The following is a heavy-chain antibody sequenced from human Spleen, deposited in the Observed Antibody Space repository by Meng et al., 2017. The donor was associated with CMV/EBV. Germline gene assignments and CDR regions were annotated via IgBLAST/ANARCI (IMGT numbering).Heavy chain of an antibody. J-gene: IGHJ4*02. CDR2: ISSSSSYI. D-gene: IGHD4-11*01. V-gene: IGHV3-21*01. CDR1: GFTFSSYS. CDR3: ARDPSNYDGVRDY. Sequence: GESLKISCAASGFTFSSYSMNWVRQAPGKGLEWVSSISSSSSYIYYADSVKGRFTISRDNAKNSLYLQMNSLRAEDTAVYYCARDPSNYDGVRDYWGQGTLVTVSS.